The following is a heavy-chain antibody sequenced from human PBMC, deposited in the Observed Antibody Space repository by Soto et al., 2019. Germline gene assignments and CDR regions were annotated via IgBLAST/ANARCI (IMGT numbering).Heavy chain of an antibody. D-gene: IGHD3-10*01. J-gene: IGHJ5*02. CDR1: GLTFSKSA. Sequence: TGGSLRLSCAASGLTFSKSAMHWVRQAPGKGLEWVALISHDGSHEYYGDSVKGRFSVSRDNSHNTLHLQMNSLRIEDTAVYFCARNTDHRLVRGWLDPWGQGTLVTVSS. V-gene: IGHV3-30-3*01. CDR3: ARNTDHRLVRGWLDP. CDR2: ISHDGSHE.